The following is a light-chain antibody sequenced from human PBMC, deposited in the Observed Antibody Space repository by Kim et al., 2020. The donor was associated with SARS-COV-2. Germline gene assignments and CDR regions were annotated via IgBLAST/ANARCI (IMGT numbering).Light chain of an antibody. V-gene: IGLV1-40*01. CDR1: SSNIGAGYD. CDR2: DNS. Sequence: VTISCPGSSSNIGAGYDVHWYQQLPGTAPKLLIYDNSKRPSGVPDRFSGSKSGTSASLSITGLQAEDEADYYCQSSDSSLSGSWVFGGGTQLTVL. J-gene: IGLJ3*02. CDR3: QSSDSSLSGSWV.